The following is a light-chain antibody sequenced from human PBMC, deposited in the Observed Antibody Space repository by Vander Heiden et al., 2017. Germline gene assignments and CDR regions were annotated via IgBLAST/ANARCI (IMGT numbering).Light chain of an antibody. V-gene: IGKV1-5*03. CDR1: QSIDNL. CDR3: QQYNTFSPYT. J-gene: IGKJ2*01. CDR2: KAS. Sequence: DMQMYRSPSTLPASVGDRVTITCRASQSIDNLLAWYQQKPGHAPKVLIYKASNLENGVPSRFSGSGSGTEFSLTITSLQPDDSAIYFCQQYNTFSPYTFGQGTNLEIK.